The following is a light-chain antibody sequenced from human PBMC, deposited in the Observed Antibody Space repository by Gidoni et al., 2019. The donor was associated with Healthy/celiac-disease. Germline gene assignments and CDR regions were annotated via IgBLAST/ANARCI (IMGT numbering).Light chain of an antibody. CDR3: QQQRG. CDR1: QSVSSSY. V-gene: IGKV3-20*01. CDR2: GAS. J-gene: IGKJ2*03. Sequence: EIVLTQSPGTLSLSPGERATLSCRASQSVSSSYLAWYQQKPGQAPRLLIYGASSRATGIPDRFSGSGSGTDFTLTISRLEPEDFAVYYCQQQRGFXQXTKLXIK.